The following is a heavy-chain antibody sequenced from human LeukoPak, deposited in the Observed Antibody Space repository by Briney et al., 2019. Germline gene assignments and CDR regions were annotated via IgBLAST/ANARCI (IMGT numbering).Heavy chain of an antibody. D-gene: IGHD2-21*02. J-gene: IGHJ4*02. CDR3: SMMWWRRGDNDY. CDR2: IKSNFDGATT. V-gene: IGHV3-15*01. Sequence: GGSLRLSCAASGFSFNCGWMSWVRQAPGKGLEWVGRIKSNFDGATTDYAAPVKGRFTISRDDSENTLYLQLNSLQSEDTAVYYCSMMWWRRGDNDYWGQGALVTVSS. CDR1: GFSFNCGW.